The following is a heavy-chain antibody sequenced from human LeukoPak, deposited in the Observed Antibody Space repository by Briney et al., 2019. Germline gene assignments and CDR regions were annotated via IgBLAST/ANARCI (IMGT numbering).Heavy chain of an antibody. D-gene: IGHD3-10*01. CDR2: INPKSGGT. CDR3: ARVIGFGELSLGY. Sequence: ASVKVSCKASGFTFSGYYMHWVRQVLGQGLEWMGWINPKSGGTNYAQKFQGRVTMTRDTSINTVYMELSRLRSDDTAVYYCARVIGFGELSLGYWGQGTLVTVSP. V-gene: IGHV1-2*02. CDR1: GFTFSGYY. J-gene: IGHJ4*02.